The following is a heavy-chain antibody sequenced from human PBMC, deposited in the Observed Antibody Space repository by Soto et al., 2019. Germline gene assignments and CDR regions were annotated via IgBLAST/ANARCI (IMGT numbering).Heavy chain of an antibody. J-gene: IGHJ5*02. D-gene: IGHD2-21*01. CDR1: GGSISTSRSY. CDR3: ARQPTTGDTDLWFDP. V-gene: IGHV4-39*01. Sequence: QLQLLESGPGLVKASETLSLTCSVSGGSISTSRSYWAWIRQPPGKGVEWLANIFYSGSTFYNPSLASRVSVSVDRSKNEFSLKLRSVPAADTAVYYCARQPTTGDTDLWFDPGGQGTLVTVSS. CDR2: IFYSGST.